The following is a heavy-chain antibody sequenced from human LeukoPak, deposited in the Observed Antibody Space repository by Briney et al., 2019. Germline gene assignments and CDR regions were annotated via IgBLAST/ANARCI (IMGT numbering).Heavy chain of an antibody. CDR2: ICYSGTT. D-gene: IGHD2-2*01. J-gene: IGHJ4*02. CDR3: ARGYVEWNQLLWGFDY. Sequence: PSETLSLTCTVSGGSISNYFWSWIRQPPGKGLEWIGYICYSGTTNYNPSLKSRVTISVDTSKNQFSLGLSSVTAADTAVYYCARGYVEWNQLLWGFDYWGQGTLVTVSS. CDR1: GGSISNYF. V-gene: IGHV4-59*01.